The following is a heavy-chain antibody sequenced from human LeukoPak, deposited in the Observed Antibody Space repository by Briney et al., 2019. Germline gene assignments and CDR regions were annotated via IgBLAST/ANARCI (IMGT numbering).Heavy chain of an antibody. Sequence: GGSLRLSCAASGFTFSDYYMSWIHQAPGKGLEWVSSISGSGSTIYYADSVKGRFTISRDNAKNSLYLQMNSLRAEDTAVYYCARDQDYYDSSGYTTSFDYWGQGTLVTVSS. CDR3: ARDQDYYDSSGYTTSFDY. V-gene: IGHV3-11*01. J-gene: IGHJ4*02. CDR2: ISGSGSTI. D-gene: IGHD3-22*01. CDR1: GFTFSDYY.